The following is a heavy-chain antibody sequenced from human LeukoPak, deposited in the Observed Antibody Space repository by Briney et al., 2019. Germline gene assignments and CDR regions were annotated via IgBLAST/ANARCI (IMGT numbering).Heavy chain of an antibody. D-gene: IGHD6-19*01. Sequence: PSETLSLTCTVSGGSISSGGYYWSWIRQHPGKGLEWIGYIYYSGSTYYNPSLKSRVTISVDTSKNQFSLKLSSVTAADTAVYYCARPNNGWPNRGHAFDIWGQGTMVTVSS. CDR3: ARPNNGWPNRGHAFDI. V-gene: IGHV4-31*03. CDR1: GGSISSGGYY. CDR2: IYYSGST. J-gene: IGHJ3*02.